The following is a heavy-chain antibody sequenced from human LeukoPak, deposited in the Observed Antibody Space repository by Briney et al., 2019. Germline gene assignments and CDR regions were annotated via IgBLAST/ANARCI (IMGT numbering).Heavy chain of an antibody. J-gene: IGHJ4*02. CDR1: GGTFSSYA. D-gene: IGHD2-21*02. Sequence: ASVKVSCKASGGTFSSYAISWVRQAPGQGLEWMGWISAYNGNTNYAQKLQGRVTMTTDTSTSTAYMELSSLRSEDTAVYYCARDRLRTAIFDYWGQGTLVTVSS. V-gene: IGHV1-18*01. CDR3: ARDRLRTAIFDY. CDR2: ISAYNGNT.